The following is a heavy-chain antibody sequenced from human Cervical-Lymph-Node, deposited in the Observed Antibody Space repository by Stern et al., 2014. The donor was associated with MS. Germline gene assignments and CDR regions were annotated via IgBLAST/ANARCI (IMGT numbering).Heavy chain of an antibody. CDR2: ISTYNGNT. CDR1: GYTFTDYG. D-gene: IGHD1-14*01. J-gene: IGHJ5*02. V-gene: IGHV1-18*01. Sequence: QVQLGQSGGELKKPGASVKVSCKASGYTFTDYGFTWVRQAPGQGLEWMGWISTYNGNTDYARSLQGRVSMTTDTSANTVYLELRSLQSDDTAIYYCARTPYDRTWFDPWGQGTLVTVSS. CDR3: ARTPYDRTWFDP.